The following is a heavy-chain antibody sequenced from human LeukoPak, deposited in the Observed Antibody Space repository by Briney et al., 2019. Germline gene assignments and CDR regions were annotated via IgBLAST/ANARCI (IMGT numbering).Heavy chain of an antibody. D-gene: IGHD2-21*02. V-gene: IGHV1-2*02. CDR3: ARAYALYGHIVVVTAIPLYYFDY. CDR1: GYTFTGYY. CDR2: INPNSGGT. J-gene: IGHJ4*02. Sequence: ASVKVSCKASGYTFTGYYMHWVRQAPGQGLEWMGWINPNSGGTNYAQKFQGRVTMTRDTSISTAHMELSRLRSDDTAVYYCARAYALYGHIVVVTAIPLYYFDYWGQGTLVTVSS.